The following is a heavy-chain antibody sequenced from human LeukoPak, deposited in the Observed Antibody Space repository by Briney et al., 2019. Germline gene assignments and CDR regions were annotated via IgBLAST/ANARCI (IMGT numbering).Heavy chain of an antibody. CDR1: GYSFTSYW. V-gene: IGHV5-51*01. CDR2: IYPGDSDT. CDR3: ARHIMGEVGATPLDY. D-gene: IGHD1-26*01. Sequence: PGGSLKISCKGSGYSFTSYWIGWVRQMPGKGLEWMGIIYPGDSDTRYSPSFQGQVTISADKSISTAYLQWSSLEASDTAMHYCARHIMGEVGATPLDYWGQGTLVTVSS. J-gene: IGHJ4*02.